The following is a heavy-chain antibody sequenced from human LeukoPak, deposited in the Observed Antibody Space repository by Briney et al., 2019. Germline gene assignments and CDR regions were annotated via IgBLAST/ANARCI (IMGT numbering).Heavy chain of an antibody. Sequence: GESLKISCKGSGYSFTSYWIGWVRQMPGKGLEWMGIIYPGDSDTRYSPSFQGQVTISADKSISTAYLQWSSLKASDTAMYYCARHPYCGGDCADTFDYWGQGTLVTVSS. CDR3: ARHPYCGGDCADTFDY. J-gene: IGHJ4*02. CDR2: IYPGDSDT. D-gene: IGHD2-21*02. CDR1: GYSFTSYW. V-gene: IGHV5-51*01.